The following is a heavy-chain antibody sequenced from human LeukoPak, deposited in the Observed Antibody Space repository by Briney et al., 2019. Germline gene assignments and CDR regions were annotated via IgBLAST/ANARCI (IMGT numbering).Heavy chain of an antibody. CDR1: GGSFSGYY. CDR2: INHSGST. V-gene: IGHV4-34*01. D-gene: IGHD2-2*01. CDR3: ARGRNLIVPAAKDLFDY. J-gene: IGHJ4*02. Sequence: SETLRLTCAVYGGSFSGYYWSWIRQPPGKGLEWIGEINHSGSTNYNPSLKSRVTISVDTSKNQFSLKLSSVTAADTAVYYCARGRNLIVPAAKDLFDYWGQGTLVTVSS.